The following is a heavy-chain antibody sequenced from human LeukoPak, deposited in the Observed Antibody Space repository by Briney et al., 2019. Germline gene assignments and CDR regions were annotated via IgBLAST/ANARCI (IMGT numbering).Heavy chain of an antibody. D-gene: IGHD4-11*01. V-gene: IGHV3-48*01. CDR1: GFTFSSYS. CDR2: ISSSSSTI. CDR3: ARDDSWQRSQNEAFDI. J-gene: IGHJ3*02. Sequence: PGGSLRLSCAASGFTFSSYSMTWVRQAPGKGLEWVSYISSSSSTIYYADSVKGRFTISRDNAKNSLYLQMNSLRAEDTAVYYCARDDSWQRSQNEAFDIWGQGTMVTVSS.